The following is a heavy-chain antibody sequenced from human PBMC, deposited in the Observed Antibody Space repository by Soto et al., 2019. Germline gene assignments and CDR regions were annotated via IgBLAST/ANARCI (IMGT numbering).Heavy chain of an antibody. CDR2: VNHSGST. V-gene: IGHV4-34*01. CDR1: GGSFIGYY. Sequence: ETLSLTCAVYGGSFIGYYCIWIRHPAGKGLEWIGEVNHSGSTNYNPSLKSRVTISVDTSKNQFSLKLSSVTAADTAVYYCARGWSGLVIIRFDPWGQGTLVTVSS. CDR3: ARGWSGLVIIRFDP. D-gene: IGHD3-9*01. J-gene: IGHJ5*02.